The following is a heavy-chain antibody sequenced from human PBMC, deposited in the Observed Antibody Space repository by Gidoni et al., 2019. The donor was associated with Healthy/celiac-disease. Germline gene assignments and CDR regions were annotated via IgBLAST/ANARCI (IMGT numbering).Heavy chain of an antibody. CDR1: GFTFSSYS. V-gene: IGHV3-21*01. CDR3: ARDPSSHSTLDNWFDP. Sequence: EVQLVESGGGLVKPGGSLRLSCAASGFTFSSYSMNWVRQAPGKGREWVSSISSSSSYLYYADSVKGRFTISRDTAKNSLYLQMNSLRAEDTAVYYCARDPSSHSTLDNWFDPWGQGTLVTVSS. J-gene: IGHJ5*02. D-gene: IGHD3-16*01. CDR2: ISSSSSYL.